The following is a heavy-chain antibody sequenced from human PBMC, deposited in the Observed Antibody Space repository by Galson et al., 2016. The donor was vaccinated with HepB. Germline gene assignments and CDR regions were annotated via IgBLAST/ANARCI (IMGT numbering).Heavy chain of an antibody. D-gene: IGHD6-6*01. CDR3: ARDGRQDRGSIFDY. CDR1: GFTFSSYA. V-gene: IGHV3-30-3*01. J-gene: IGHJ4*02. CDR2: ISYDGNNK. Sequence: SLRLSCAASGFTFSSYAMHWVRQAPGKGLEWVAVISYDGNNKYYGDSVKGRFTISRDNSRSTLSLQMNTLRPEDTAVYYCARDGRQDRGSIFDYWGQGTLVTVSS.